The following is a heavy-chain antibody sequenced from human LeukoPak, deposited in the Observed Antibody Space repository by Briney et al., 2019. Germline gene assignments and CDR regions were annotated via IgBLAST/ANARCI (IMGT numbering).Heavy chain of an antibody. CDR3: AREESYYGNDY. CDR2: IYYSGST. Sequence: PSQTLSLTCTVSGGPISSGDYYWSWIRQPPGKGLEWIGYIYYSGSTYYNPSLKSRVTISVDTSKNQFSLKLSSVTAADTAVYYCAREESYYGNDYWGQGTLVTVSS. V-gene: IGHV4-30-4*01. CDR1: GGPISSGDYY. D-gene: IGHD3-10*01. J-gene: IGHJ4*02.